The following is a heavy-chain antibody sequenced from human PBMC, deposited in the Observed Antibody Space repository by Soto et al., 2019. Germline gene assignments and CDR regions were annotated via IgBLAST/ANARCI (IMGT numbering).Heavy chain of an antibody. D-gene: IGHD6-19*01. V-gene: IGHV3-53*01. Sequence: EVQLVESGGGLIQPGGSLRLSCAASGLTVSSNYMNWVRQAPGKGLEWVSLIYTGGGTYYADSVKGRFTVSRDNSKNTRYLQMNSLRAEDTAVYYCARMGQWRVPGDYYYGMDVWCQGTSVTVSS. CDR3: ARMGQWRVPGDYYYGMDV. J-gene: IGHJ6*02. CDR2: IYTGGGT. CDR1: GLTVSSNY.